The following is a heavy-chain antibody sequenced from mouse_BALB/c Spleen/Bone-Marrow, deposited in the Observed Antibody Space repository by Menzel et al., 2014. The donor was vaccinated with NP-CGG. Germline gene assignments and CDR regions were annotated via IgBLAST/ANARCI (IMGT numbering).Heavy chain of an antibody. V-gene: IGHV1-14*01. Sequence: EVQLQESGPELVKPGASVKMSCKASGYTFTSYVMHWVKQKPGQGLEWIGYINPYNDGTKYNEKFKGKATLTSDKSSSTAYMELSSPTSEDSAVYYCARWRYPYAMDYWGRGTSVTVSS. J-gene: IGHJ4*01. CDR1: GYTFTSYV. D-gene: IGHD5-1-1*01. CDR3: ARWRYPYAMDY. CDR2: INPYNDGT.